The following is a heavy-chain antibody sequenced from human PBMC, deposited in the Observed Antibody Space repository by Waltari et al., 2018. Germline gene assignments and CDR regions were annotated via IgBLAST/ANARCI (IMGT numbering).Heavy chain of an antibody. CDR1: GFTFSSYR. CDR2: ISSSSSYI. V-gene: IGHV3-21*01. J-gene: IGHJ4*02. D-gene: IGHD1-1*01. CDR3: ARARYNWNDDPIDY. Sequence: EVQLVESGGGLVKPGGSLRLSCAASGFTFSSYRMNWVRQAPGKGLEWVSSISSSSSYIYYADSVKGRFTISRDNAKNSLYLQMNSLRAEDTAVYYCARARYNWNDDPIDYWGQGTLVTVSS.